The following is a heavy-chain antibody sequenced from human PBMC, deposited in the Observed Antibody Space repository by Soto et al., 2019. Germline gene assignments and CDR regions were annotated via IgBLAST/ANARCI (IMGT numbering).Heavy chain of an antibody. V-gene: IGHV3-30*18. CDR3: AKDGSNNFDY. CDR2: MSYDGSNE. Sequence: QVQLVESGGGVAQPGRSLRLSCAASGFTCSHYAMHWVRQAPGKGLEWVALMSYDGSNEYYADSVKGRFAISRDNSKKTLYLQMNSLRAEDTAVYYCAKDGSNNFDYWGQGTLVTVSS. CDR1: GFTCSHYA. J-gene: IGHJ4*02. D-gene: IGHD1-26*01.